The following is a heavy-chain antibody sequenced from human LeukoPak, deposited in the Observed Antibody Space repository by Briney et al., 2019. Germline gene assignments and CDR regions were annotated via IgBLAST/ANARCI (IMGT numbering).Heavy chain of an antibody. D-gene: IGHD2-21*02. CDR3: ARVCHIVVVTAEGGWFDP. CDR1: GYRFTAYG. V-gene: IGHV1-18*01. CDR2: TSIYNGKT. J-gene: IGHJ5*02. Sequence: GASVKVSCKASGYRFTAYGVGWLRQAPGHGLEWVGWTSIYNGKTYYAQRFQDRVTMTTDTSTRTGYMELRSLRSDDTAVYYCARVCHIVVVTAEGGWFDPWGQGTLVTVSS.